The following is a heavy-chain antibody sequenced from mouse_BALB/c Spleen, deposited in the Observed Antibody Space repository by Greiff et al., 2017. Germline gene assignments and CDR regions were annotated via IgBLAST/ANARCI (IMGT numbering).Heavy chain of an antibody. CDR1: GYSITSDYA. J-gene: IGHJ3*01. V-gene: IGHV3-2*02. CDR3: ARDDGYSFAY. Sequence: VQLKESGPGLVKPSQSLSLTCTVTGYSITSDYAWNWIRQFPGNKLEWMGYISYSGSTSYNPSLKSRISITRDTSKNQFFLQLNSVTTEDTATYYCARDDGYSFAYWGQGTLVTVSA. CDR2: ISYSGST. D-gene: IGHD2-3*01.